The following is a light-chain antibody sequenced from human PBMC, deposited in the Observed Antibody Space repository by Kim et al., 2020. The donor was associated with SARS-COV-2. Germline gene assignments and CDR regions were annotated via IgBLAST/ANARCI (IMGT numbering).Light chain of an antibody. CDR2: DAS. Sequence: DIQMTQSPSSLSASVGDRVTITCRASQGIRTDLAWYQQKAGKAPKRLIYDASILQTGVPSRFSGSGLGTEFTLTIGSLQPEDIATYYCQQYDSHPRTFGGGTKVDIK. CDR1: QGIRTD. J-gene: IGKJ4*02. CDR3: QQYDSHPRT. V-gene: IGKV1-17*01.